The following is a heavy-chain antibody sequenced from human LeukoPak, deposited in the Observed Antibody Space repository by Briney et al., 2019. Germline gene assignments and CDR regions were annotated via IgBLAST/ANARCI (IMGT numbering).Heavy chain of an antibody. J-gene: IGHJ4*02. CDR3: ARGRRLSSSFDY. D-gene: IGHD6-13*01. Sequence: SETLSLTCTVSGGSISSYYWSWIRQPPGKGLEWIGYIYYSGSTDYNPSLKSRVTISVDTSKNQFSLKLSSVTAADTAVYYCARGRRLSSSFDYWGQGTLVIVSS. CDR2: IYYSGST. V-gene: IGHV4-59*08. CDR1: GGSISSYY.